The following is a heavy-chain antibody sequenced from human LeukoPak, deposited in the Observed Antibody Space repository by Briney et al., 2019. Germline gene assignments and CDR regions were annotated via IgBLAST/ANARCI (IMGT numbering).Heavy chain of an antibody. CDR1: GGSISSYY. CDR2: IYTSGST. CDR3: ARAGDSIGYEYYFDY. V-gene: IGHV4-4*07. J-gene: IGHJ4*02. D-gene: IGHD3-22*01. Sequence: SETLSLTCTGSGGSISSYYWSWIRQPAGKGLQWIGRIYTSGSTNYNPSLKSRVTMSVDTSKNQFSLKLSSVTAADTAVYYCARAGDSIGYEYYFDYWGQGTLVTVSS.